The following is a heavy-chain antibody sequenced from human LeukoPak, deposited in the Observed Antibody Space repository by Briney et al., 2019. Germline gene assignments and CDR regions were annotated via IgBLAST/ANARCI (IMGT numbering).Heavy chain of an antibody. V-gene: IGHV3-30*18. D-gene: IGHD2-8*01. CDR3: AKDNEDY. J-gene: IGHJ4*02. Sequence: PGRSLRLSCAASGFTFSSYGMHWVRQAPGKGLEWVAIISYDGSNKYYADSVKGRFTISRDNSKNTLYLQMNSLRAEDTAVHYCAKDNEDYWGQGTLVTVSS. CDR2: ISYDGSNK. CDR1: GFTFSSYG.